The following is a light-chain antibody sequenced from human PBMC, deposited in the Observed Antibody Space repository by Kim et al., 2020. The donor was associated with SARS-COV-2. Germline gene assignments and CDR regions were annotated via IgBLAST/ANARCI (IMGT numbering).Light chain of an antibody. J-gene: IGLJ3*02. CDR2: INS. CDR1: SSNIGSNS. V-gene: IGLV1-47*01. CDR3: ASWDDRMSAWV. Sequence: GQGVTIAGSGSSSNIGSNSVYWYQQLPGTAPKLIIYINSQRPSGVPDRVSGSKSGTSASLVISGLRSEDEADYYCASWDDRMSAWVFGGGTKLTVL.